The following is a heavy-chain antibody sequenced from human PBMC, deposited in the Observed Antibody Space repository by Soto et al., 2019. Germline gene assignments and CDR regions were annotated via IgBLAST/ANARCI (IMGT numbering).Heavy chain of an antibody. CDR3: ARQASTIFGVVKDYYYYYGMDV. Sequence: GQSLKISWKGSGYSFTSYWIGWVRQMPGKGLEWMGIIYPGDSDTRYSPSFQGQVTISADKSISTAYLQWSSLKASDTAMYYCARQASTIFGVVKDYYYYYGMDVSGQGTTVTVPS. V-gene: IGHV5-51*01. CDR1: GYSFTSYW. J-gene: IGHJ6*02. D-gene: IGHD3-3*01. CDR2: IYPGDSDT.